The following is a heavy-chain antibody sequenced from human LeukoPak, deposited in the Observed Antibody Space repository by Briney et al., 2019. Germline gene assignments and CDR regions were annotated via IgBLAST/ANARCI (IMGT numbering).Heavy chain of an antibody. CDR3: ARELVVAATYFDY. J-gene: IGHJ4*02. CDR1: GVIFSSDA. CDR2: ITKSGDSS. Sequence: GGSLRLSCAASGVIFSSDAMTWVRQAPGKGLEWVSLITKSGDSSYYADSVKGRFTISRDNSKNTVYLQMNSLRAEDTAVYYCARELVVAATYFDYWGQGTLVTVSS. V-gene: IGHV3-23*01. D-gene: IGHD2-15*01.